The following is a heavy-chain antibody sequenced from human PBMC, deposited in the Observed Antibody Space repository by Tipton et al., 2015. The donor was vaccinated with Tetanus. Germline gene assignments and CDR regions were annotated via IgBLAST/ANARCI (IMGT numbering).Heavy chain of an antibody. J-gene: IGHJ4*02. CDR3: ASLRGGAGGNY. CDR1: GFTFSDYS. Sequence: SLRLSCIASGFTFSDYSMNWVRQAPGKGLEWVSYISSRSTTMYYADYVKGRFTISRDNLKNSLYLQLNSLTDEDTAVYYCASLRGGAGGNYWGQGTRVTVSS. V-gene: IGHV3-48*02. D-gene: IGHD4-17*01. CDR2: ISSRSTTM.